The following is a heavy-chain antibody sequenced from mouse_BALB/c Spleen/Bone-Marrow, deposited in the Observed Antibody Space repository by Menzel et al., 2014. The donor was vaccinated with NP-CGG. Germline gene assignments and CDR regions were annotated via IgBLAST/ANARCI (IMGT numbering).Heavy chain of an antibody. CDR2: IIPANGNT. V-gene: IGHV14-3*02. J-gene: IGHJ3*01. CDR1: GFNIXETY. CDR3: ARNGNYGAWFAY. D-gene: IGHD2-1*01. Sequence: EVQLQQSGAELVKPGASVKLSCTASGFNIXETYMHWVKRRPEQGLEWIGRIIPANGNTKYDPKFQGKATITADTSSNTAYLQLSSLTSEDTAVYYCARNGNYGAWFAYWGQGTLVTVSA.